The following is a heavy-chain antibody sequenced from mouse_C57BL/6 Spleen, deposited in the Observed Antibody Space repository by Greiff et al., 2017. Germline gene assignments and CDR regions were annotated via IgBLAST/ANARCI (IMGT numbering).Heavy chain of an antibody. Sequence: VQLQQSGAELARPGASVKLSCKASGYTFTSYGISWVKQRTGQGLEWIGEIYPRSGNTYYNEKFKGKATLTADKSSSTAYMELRSLTSEDSAVYFCARPWNYGNYVGYWGQGTTLTVSS. CDR3: ARPWNYGNYVGY. CDR1: GYTFTSYG. CDR2: IYPRSGNT. J-gene: IGHJ2*01. V-gene: IGHV1-81*01. D-gene: IGHD2-1*01.